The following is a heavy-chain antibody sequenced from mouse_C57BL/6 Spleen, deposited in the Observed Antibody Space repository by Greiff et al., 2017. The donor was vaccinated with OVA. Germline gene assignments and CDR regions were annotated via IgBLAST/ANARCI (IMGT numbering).Heavy chain of an antibody. CDR3: ERRGSNYLDY. CDR2: INPSTGGT. CDR1: GYSFTGYY. D-gene: IGHD5-1*01. V-gene: IGHV1-42*01. J-gene: IGHJ2*01. Sequence: EVQLQQSGPELVKPGASVKISCKASGYSFTGYYMNWVKQSPEKSLEWIGEINPSTGGTTYNQKFKAKATLTVDKSSSTAHMQLKSLTSEDSAVYYCERRGSNYLDYWGQGTTLTVSS.